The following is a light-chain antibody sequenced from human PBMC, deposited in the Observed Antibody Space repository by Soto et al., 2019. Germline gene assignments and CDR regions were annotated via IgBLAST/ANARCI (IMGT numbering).Light chain of an antibody. V-gene: IGLV2-8*01. CDR3: SSYAGSKNFIL. CDR2: EVN. J-gene: IGLJ2*01. Sequence: QSALTQHPSASGSPGQSVTISCTGTTSDVGGYNYVSWYQLHPGKVPKLIISEVNKRPSGVPDRFSGSKSGSTASLTVSGLQAEDEADYFCSSYAGSKNFILFGGGTKVTVL. CDR1: TSDVGGYNY.